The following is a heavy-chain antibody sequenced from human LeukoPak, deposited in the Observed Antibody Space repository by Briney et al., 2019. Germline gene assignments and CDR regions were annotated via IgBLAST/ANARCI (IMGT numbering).Heavy chain of an antibody. J-gene: IGHJ4*02. CDR1: GFTFSSYE. CDR2: IIGSGDTI. Sequence: GGSLRLSCSASGFTFSSYEMNWVRQAPGKGLEWISYIIGSGDTIYYADSVKGRFTISRDNAKNSLFLQMNSLTAEDTAVYYCAKTGGSLYYYDSSGYNHFDYWGQGTLVTVSS. CDR3: AKTGGSLYYYDSSGYNHFDY. V-gene: IGHV3-48*03. D-gene: IGHD3-22*01.